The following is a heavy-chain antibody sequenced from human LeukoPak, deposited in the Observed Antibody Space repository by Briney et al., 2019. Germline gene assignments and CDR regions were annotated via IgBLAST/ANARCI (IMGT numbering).Heavy chain of an antibody. CDR3: ARAIYGGPFDY. Sequence: GGSLRLSCAGSGFTFSNSWMSWVRQAPGKGLECVANIKADGSEKHYFDSVKGRFTIYRDNGENSVYLQMNSLRAEDTAVYYCARAIYGGPFDYWGQGTLVTVSS. V-gene: IGHV3-7*01. D-gene: IGHD4-17*01. J-gene: IGHJ4*02. CDR1: GFTFSNSW. CDR2: IKADGSEK.